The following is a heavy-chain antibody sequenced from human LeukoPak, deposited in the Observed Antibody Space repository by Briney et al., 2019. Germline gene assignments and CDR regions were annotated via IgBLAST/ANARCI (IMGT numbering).Heavy chain of an antibody. J-gene: IGHJ4*02. CDR1: GYTFTSYG. CDR3: ERDDDSSGYYDY. CDR2: ISAYNGNT. V-gene: IGHV1-18*01. Sequence: ASVKVSCKASGYTFTSYGISWVRQAPGQGLEWMGWISAYNGNTNYAQKLQGRVTMNTDTSTSTAYMEVRRLRSDDTAVYYCERDDDSSGYYDYWGQGTLVTVSS. D-gene: IGHD3-22*01.